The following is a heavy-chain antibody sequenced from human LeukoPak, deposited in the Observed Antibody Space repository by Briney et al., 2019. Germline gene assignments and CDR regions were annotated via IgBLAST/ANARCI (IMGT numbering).Heavy chain of an antibody. CDR1: GYTFTSYD. Sequence: ASVTVSCKASGYTFTSYDITWVRQAPGQGLEWMGWIHTYNGNTSYAQKLQGRVTMITDTSTSTAYMELRSLRSDDTAVYYCARVARTGLAYYYGMDVWGQGTTVTVSS. CDR2: IHTYNGNT. V-gene: IGHV1-18*01. D-gene: IGHD1-14*01. CDR3: ARVARTGLAYYYGMDV. J-gene: IGHJ6*02.